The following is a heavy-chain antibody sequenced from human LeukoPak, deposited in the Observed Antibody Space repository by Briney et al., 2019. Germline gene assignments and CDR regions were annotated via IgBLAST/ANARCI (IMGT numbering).Heavy chain of an antibody. CDR1: GGSISSYY. D-gene: IGHD3-9*01. CDR2: IYYSGST. CDR3: ARLVRYHDY. Sequence: SETLSLTCTVSGGSISSYYWSWIRQPPGKGLEWIGYIYYSGSTNYNPSLKSRVTISVDTSKNQFSLKLSSVTAADTAVYHCARLVRYHDYWGQGTLVTVSS. J-gene: IGHJ4*02. V-gene: IGHV4-59*01.